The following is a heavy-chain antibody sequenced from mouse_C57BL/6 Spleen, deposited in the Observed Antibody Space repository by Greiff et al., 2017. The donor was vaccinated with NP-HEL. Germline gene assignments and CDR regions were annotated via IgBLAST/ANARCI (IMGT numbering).Heavy chain of an antibody. D-gene: IGHD2-4*01. V-gene: IGHV5-6*02. CDR3: ARRYYDYDDWYFDV. CDR2: ISSGGSYT. Sequence: EVKLVESGGDLVKPGGSLKLSCAASGFTFSSYGMSWVRQTPDKRLEWVATISSGGSYTYYPDSVKGRFTISRDNAKNTLYLQMSSLKSEDTAMYYCARRYYDYDDWYFDVWGTGTTVTVSS. CDR1: GFTFSSYG. J-gene: IGHJ1*03.